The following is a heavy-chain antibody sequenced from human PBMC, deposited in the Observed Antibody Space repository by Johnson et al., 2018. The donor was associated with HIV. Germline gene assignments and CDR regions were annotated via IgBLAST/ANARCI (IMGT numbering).Heavy chain of an antibody. J-gene: IGHJ3*02. CDR3: AKDSRGAWAFDI. V-gene: IGHV3-30*18. CDR2: ISDDGSKK. CDR1: GFTFSTYA. D-gene: IGHD5-12*01. Sequence: QVQLVESGGGVVQPWRSLRLSCAASGFTFSTYAMDWVRQAPGKGLEWVAGISDDGSKKYHGDSVKGRFTISRDNSKNTLYLQMNSLRAEDTALYYCAKDSRGAWAFDIWGQGTMVTVSS.